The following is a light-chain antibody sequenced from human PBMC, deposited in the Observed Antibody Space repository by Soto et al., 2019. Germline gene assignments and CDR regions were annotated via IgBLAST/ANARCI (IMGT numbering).Light chain of an antibody. CDR1: QGISSY. CDR2: AAS. V-gene: IGKV1-9*01. Sequence: IQLTQSPSSLSASVGDRVTITCRASQGISSYLAWYQQKPGKAPKLLLYAASTLQSGVPSRFSGSGSGTDFTLTISSLQPEDFATYYCQQLNSNPPITFGQGTRLEIK. J-gene: IGKJ5*01. CDR3: QQLNSNPPIT.